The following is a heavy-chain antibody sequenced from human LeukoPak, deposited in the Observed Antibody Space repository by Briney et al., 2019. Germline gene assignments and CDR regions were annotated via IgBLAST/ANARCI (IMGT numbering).Heavy chain of an antibody. D-gene: IGHD3-22*01. Sequence: GGSLRLSCAASGFTFSSYAMSWVRQAPGKGLEWVSAISGSGGSTYYADSVKGRFTISRDNSKNTLYLQMNCLRAEDTAVYYCAKTLYYYDSSGYYYFDYWGQGTLVTVSS. V-gene: IGHV3-23*01. CDR3: AKTLYYYDSSGYYYFDY. CDR2: ISGSGGST. J-gene: IGHJ4*02. CDR1: GFTFSSYA.